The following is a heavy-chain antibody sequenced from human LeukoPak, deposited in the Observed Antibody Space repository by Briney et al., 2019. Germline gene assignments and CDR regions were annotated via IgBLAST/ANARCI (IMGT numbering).Heavy chain of an antibody. Sequence: GGSLRHSSADSGFTVSVNYISWVRQAPGKGLEWVSVIYSGGSTYYADSVKGRFTISRDNSMNTLYLQMDSLRAEDTAVYYCARGNGWWKAVYLWGWGPVVSVSS. V-gene: IGHV3-53*01. CDR2: IYSGGST. D-gene: IGHD3-9*01. CDR3: ARGNGWWKAVYL. CDR1: GFTVSVNY. J-gene: IGHJ1*01.